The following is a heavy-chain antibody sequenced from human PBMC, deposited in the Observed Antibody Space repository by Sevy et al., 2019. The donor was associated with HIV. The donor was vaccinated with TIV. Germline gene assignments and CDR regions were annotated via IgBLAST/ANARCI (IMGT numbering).Heavy chain of an antibody. D-gene: IGHD6-19*01. Sequence: SVKVSCKASGGTFSSYGVSWVRQAPGEGLEWMGGIIPILGAATNAQKFQGRVTITADESKGTVYLDLTSLRSDDTAVYYCARGYYSSGWDAYYYYGMDVWGQGTTVTVSS. CDR3: ARGYYSSGWDAYYYYGMDV. CDR1: GGTFSSYG. J-gene: IGHJ6*02. CDR2: IIPILGAA. V-gene: IGHV1-69*13.